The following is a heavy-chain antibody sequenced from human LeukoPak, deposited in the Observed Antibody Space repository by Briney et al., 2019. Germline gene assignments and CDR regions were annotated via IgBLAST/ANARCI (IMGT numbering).Heavy chain of an antibody. CDR1: GYTLTELS. CDR3: ARAMEGYSSSRGYFDY. Sequence: ASVKVSCKVSGYTLTELSMHWVRQAPGKGLEWMGGFDPEDGETIYAQKFQGRVTITADESTSTAYMELSSLRSEDTAVYYCARAMEGYSSSRGYFDYWGQGTLVTVSS. CDR2: FDPEDGET. D-gene: IGHD6-6*01. J-gene: IGHJ4*02. V-gene: IGHV1-24*01.